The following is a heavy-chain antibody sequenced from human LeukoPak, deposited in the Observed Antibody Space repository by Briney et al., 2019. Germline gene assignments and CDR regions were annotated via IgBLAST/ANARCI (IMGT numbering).Heavy chain of an antibody. J-gene: IGHJ4*02. CDR3: ARDRVLLWFGESYYFDY. D-gene: IGHD3-10*01. CDR1: GYTFTSYA. V-gene: IGHV7-4-1*02. CDR2: INTNTRTP. Sequence: ASVKVSCKASGYTFTSYAMNWVRQAPGQGLEWLGWINTNTRTPTYAQGFTGRFVFSLDTSVSTAYLQISSLKAEDTAVYYCARDRVLLWFGESYYFDYWGQGTLVTVSS.